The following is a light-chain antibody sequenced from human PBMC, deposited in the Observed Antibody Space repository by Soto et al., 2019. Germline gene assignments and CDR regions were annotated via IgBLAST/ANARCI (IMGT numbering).Light chain of an antibody. CDR3: LLAYSGDREV. J-gene: IGLJ2*01. CDR1: AGAVTSGHY. Sequence: QAVVTQEPSLTVSPGGTVTLTCGSSAGAVTSGHYPYWFQQKPGQAPRTLIYDISNKHSWTPARFSGSLLGGKAALTLSGAQPQDEADYYCLLAYSGDREVFGGGTKLTVL. V-gene: IGLV7-46*01. CDR2: DIS.